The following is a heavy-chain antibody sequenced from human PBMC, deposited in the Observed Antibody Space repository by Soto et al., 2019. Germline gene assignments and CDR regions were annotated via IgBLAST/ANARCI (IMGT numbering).Heavy chain of an antibody. CDR3: KGPDY. J-gene: IGHJ4*02. CDR1: GFTFSNYA. Sequence: PGGSLRLSCAASGFTFSNYAMHWVRQAPGKGLEWVAVISYDGSNKYYADSVKGRFTISRDNSKNTLYLQMNSLRAEDTAVYYCKGPDYWGQGTLVTVSS. V-gene: IGHV3-30-3*01. CDR2: ISYDGSNK.